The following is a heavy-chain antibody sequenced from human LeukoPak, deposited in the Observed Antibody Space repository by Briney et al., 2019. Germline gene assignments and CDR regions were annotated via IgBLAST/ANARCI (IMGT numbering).Heavy chain of an antibody. J-gene: IGHJ5*02. Sequence: ASVKVSCKASGYTFTSYDINWVRQATGQGLEWMGWMNPNSGNTSYAQKFQGRVAMTRNTSISTAYMELSSLRSEDTAVYYCARYPSLWFGEYNWFDPWGQGTLVTVSS. CDR1: GYTFTSYD. CDR3: ARYPSLWFGEYNWFDP. D-gene: IGHD3-10*01. V-gene: IGHV1-8*01. CDR2: MNPNSGNT.